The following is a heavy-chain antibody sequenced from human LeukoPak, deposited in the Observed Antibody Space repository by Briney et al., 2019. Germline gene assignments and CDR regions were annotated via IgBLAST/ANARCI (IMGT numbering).Heavy chain of an antibody. J-gene: IGHJ6*03. CDR3: ARDSMMNPYYYMDV. D-gene: IGHD2/OR15-2a*01. CDR1: GGSFSGYY. CDR2: INHGGST. V-gene: IGHV4-34*01. Sequence: SETLSLTCAVYGGSFSGYYWSWIRQPPGKGLEWIGEINHGGSTNYSPSLKSRVTMSVDTSKNQFSLKLSSVTAADTAVYYCARDSMMNPYYYMDVWGKGTTVTVSS.